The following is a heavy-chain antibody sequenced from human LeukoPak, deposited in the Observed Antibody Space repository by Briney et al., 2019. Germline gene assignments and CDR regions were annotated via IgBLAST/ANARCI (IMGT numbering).Heavy chain of an antibody. CDR1: VYSISSGYY. J-gene: IGHJ4*02. D-gene: IGHD5-12*01. V-gene: IGHV4-38-2*01. CDR2: IFHSGST. Sequence: PSGTLSLTCAVSVYSISSGYYWGWIRQPPGKGLEWIGSIFHSGSTCYNPSLKSRVTISVDTSKNQFSLKLRSVTAADTAVYYCARRATTDYYFDNWGQGTLVTVSS. CDR3: ARRATTDYYFDN.